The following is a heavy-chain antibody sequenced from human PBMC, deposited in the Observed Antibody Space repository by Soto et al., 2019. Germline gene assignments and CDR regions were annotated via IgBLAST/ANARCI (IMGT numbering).Heavy chain of an antibody. Sequence: SETLSLTCTVSGGSVSGGSYYWSWIRQSPGKGLEWIGYIYSSGSSNYNPSLRSRVTISLDTSKNQFSLKVRSVTAADTAVYYCARRYGGNFDYWGQGTLVTVSS. CDR2: IYSSGSS. CDR1: GGSVSGGSYY. D-gene: IGHD1-26*01. J-gene: IGHJ4*02. V-gene: IGHV4-61*01. CDR3: ARRYGGNFDY.